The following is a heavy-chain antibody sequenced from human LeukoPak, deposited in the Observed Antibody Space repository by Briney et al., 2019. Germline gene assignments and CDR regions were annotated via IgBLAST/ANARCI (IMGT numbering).Heavy chain of an antibody. D-gene: IGHD3-3*01. J-gene: IGHJ5*02. CDR3: AIDNFCRPCDP. CDR2: ISAYNGNT. Sequence: ASVKISCKASGYTFTSYGISWVRQAPGQGLEWMGWISAYNGNTNYAQKLQGRVTMTTDTSTSTAYMELRSLRSDDTAVYYCAIDNFCRPCDPWGQVTLVTVSS. CDR1: GYTFTSYG. V-gene: IGHV1-18*01.